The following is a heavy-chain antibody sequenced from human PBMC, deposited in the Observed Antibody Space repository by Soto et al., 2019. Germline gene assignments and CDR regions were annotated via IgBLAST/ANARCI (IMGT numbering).Heavy chain of an antibody. CDR3: AKAIENYSTGYYKPFYYFGVDV. CDR1: GFTFGSYG. CDR2: ISHDGSKK. V-gene: IGHV3-30*18. J-gene: IGHJ6*02. Sequence: SGGSLRLSCAASGFTFGSYGMHWVRQAPGKWLEWVAGISHDGSKKYYGESVKGRFTISSDNSKNTLYLQMNSLRVEDTAVYYCAKAIENYSTGYYKPFYYFGVDVWGQGXTVTVYS. D-gene: IGHD3-22*01.